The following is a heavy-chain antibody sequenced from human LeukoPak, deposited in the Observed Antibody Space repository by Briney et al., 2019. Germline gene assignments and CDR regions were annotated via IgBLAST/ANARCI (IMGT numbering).Heavy chain of an antibody. CDR1: GFTFSSYG. D-gene: IGHD1-26*01. J-gene: IGHJ4*02. V-gene: IGHV3-30*18. CDR3: AKDESGIVGATTIDY. CDR2: ISYDGSNK. Sequence: GGSLRLSCAASGFTFSSYGMHWVRQAPGKGLEWVAVISYDGSNKYYADSVKGRFTISGDNSKNTLYLQMNSLRAEDTAVYYCAKDESGIVGATTIDYWGQGTLVTVSS.